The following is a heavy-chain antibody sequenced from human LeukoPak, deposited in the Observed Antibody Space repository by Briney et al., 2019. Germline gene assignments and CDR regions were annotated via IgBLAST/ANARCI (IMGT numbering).Heavy chain of an antibody. CDR3: ATIKRGSIFGYFDF. Sequence: SETLSLNCTVSGGSSSSHYWSWIRQPPGKGLEWIGYMFGTGRTKDNPSLKSRVTLSADTSKNQFSLRLSSVTAADTAVYYCATIKRGSIFGYFDFWGQGILVTVSS. V-gene: IGHV4-59*11. CDR1: GGSSSSHY. D-gene: IGHD5-18*01. J-gene: IGHJ4*01. CDR2: MFGTGRT.